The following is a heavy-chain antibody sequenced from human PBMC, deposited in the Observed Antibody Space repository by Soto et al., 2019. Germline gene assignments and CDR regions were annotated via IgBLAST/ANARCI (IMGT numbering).Heavy chain of an antibody. J-gene: IGHJ4*02. D-gene: IGHD3-22*01. V-gene: IGHV4-61*01. CDR3: ARGRITMIVVVPHFGF. Sequence: QVQLQESGPGLVKPSETLSLTCTVSGGSVSSGSYYWSWIRHPPGKGLEWIGYIDYSGSTNYNPSTNRRDTITVHTSKNQFSLQLSSVTAADTAVYYCARGRITMIVVVPHFGFWGQGTLVTVSS. CDR2: IDYSGST. CDR1: GGSVSSGSYY.